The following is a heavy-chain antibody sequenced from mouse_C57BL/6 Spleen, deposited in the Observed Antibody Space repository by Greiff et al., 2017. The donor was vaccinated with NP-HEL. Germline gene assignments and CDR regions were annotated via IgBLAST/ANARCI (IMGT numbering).Heavy chain of an antibody. Sequence: QVQLLQSGPELVKPGASVKLSCKASGYAFSSSWMNWVKQRPGKGLEWIGRIYPGDGDTNYNGKFKGKATLTADKSSSTAYMQLSSLTSEDSAVYFGAREGTYLDDFDYWGQGTTLTVSS. J-gene: IGHJ2*01. D-gene: IGHD3-3*01. V-gene: IGHV1-82*01. CDR1: GYAFSSSW. CDR2: IYPGDGDT. CDR3: AREGTYLDDFDY.